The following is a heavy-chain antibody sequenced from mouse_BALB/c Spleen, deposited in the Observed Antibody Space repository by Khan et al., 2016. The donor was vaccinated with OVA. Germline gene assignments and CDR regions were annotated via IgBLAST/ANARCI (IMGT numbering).Heavy chain of an antibody. V-gene: IGHV1-9*01. CDR2: ILPGSNSS. CDR1: GYTFSSYW. J-gene: IGHJ3*01. Sequence: QVQLQQSGAELMKPGASVKISCKATGYTFSSYWIEWVKQRPGHGLEWIGEILPGSNSSNYNERFKGKATITADTSSNTAYMQLSSLTSEDSAIYYCARGIYYGSTSWFGYWGQGTLVTVSA. D-gene: IGHD1-1*01. CDR3: ARGIYYGSTSWFGY.